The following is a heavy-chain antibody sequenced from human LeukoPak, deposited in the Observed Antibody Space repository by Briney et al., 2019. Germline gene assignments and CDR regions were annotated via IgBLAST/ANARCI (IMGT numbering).Heavy chain of an antibody. V-gene: IGHV1-2*02. CDR2: INPNSGGT. D-gene: IGHD3-10*01. CDR3: AIARSKITMVRGVIMPDY. J-gene: IGHJ4*02. Sequence: ASVKVSCKASGYTFTGYYMHWVRQAPGQGLEWMGWINPNSGGTNYAQKFQGRVTMTRDMSISTAYMELSRLRSDDTAVYYCAIARSKITMVRGVIMPDYWGQGTLVTVSS. CDR1: GYTFTGYY.